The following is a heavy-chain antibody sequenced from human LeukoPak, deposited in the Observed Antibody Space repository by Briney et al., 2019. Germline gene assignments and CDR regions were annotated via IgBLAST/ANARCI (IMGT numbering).Heavy chain of an antibody. CDR2: ITSSGAAT. Sequence: GGSLRLSCAASVFTFSSYAMSWVRQAPGKGLEWVSSITSSGAATYYADSVKGRFTISRDNSDNTLYLQMNSLRAEDTAVYYCAKDRPNYYGSNGHYYKLNGDCWGQGTLVTVSS. CDR3: AKDRPNYYGSNGHYYKLNGDC. V-gene: IGHV3-23*01. J-gene: IGHJ4*02. D-gene: IGHD3-22*01. CDR1: VFTFSSYA.